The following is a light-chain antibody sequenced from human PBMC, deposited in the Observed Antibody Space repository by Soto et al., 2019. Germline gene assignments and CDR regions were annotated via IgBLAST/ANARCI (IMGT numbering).Light chain of an antibody. CDR2: DAS. J-gene: IGKJ2*03. CDR1: QSFSTW. CDR3: QQYHAFYS. Sequence: DIQMTQSPSTLSASVGDRVTITCRASQSFSTWLAWYQQKPGKAPKLLIYDASSLESGGPSRFSGSGSGTEFTLTISSLQPDDFASYYCQQYHAFYSFGQGTKLEIK. V-gene: IGKV1-5*01.